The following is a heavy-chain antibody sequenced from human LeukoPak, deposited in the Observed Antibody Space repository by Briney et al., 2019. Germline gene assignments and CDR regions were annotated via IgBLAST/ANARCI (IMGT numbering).Heavy chain of an antibody. V-gene: IGHV4-4*08. CDR3: TKDSGTTGEVKFDL. CDR2: IYNSGST. J-gene: IGHJ5*02. CDR1: GGSISSYY. Sequence: SETLSLTCTVSGGSISSYYWSWLRQPPGKGLEWIGYIYNSGSTNYKPSVNSRATMSVDTSKNQSSLRLSSVTAADTAVYYCTKDSGTTGEVKFDLWGQGSLVTVSS. D-gene: IGHD3-10*01.